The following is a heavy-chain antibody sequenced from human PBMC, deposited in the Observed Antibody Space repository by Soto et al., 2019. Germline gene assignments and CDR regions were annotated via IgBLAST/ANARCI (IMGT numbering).Heavy chain of an antibody. J-gene: IGHJ6*02. D-gene: IGHD1-1*01. CDR3: ARGTGRDYYYYGMDV. CDR2: IYYSGST. Sequence: PSETLSLTCTVSGGSISSGGYYWSWIRQHPGKGLEWIGYIYYSGSTYYNPSLKSRVTISVDTSKNQFSLKLSSVTAADTAVYYCARGTGRDYYYYGMDVWGQGTTVTVSS. CDR1: GGSISSGGYY. V-gene: IGHV4-31*03.